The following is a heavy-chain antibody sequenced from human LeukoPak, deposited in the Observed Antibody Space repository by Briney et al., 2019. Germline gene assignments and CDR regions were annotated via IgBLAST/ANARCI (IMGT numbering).Heavy chain of an antibody. Sequence: PSETLSLTCAVYGGSFSGYYWSWIRQPPGKGLEWIGEINHSGSTNYNPSLKSRVTISVDASKNQFSLKLSSVTAADTAVYYCGTRGGPSGYYRSVDYWGQGTLVTVSS. CDR2: INHSGST. D-gene: IGHD3-3*01. CDR1: GGSFSGYY. V-gene: IGHV4-34*01. CDR3: GTRGGPSGYYRSVDY. J-gene: IGHJ4*02.